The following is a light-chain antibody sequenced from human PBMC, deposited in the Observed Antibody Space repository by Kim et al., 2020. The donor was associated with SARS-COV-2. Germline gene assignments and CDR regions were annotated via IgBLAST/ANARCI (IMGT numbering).Light chain of an antibody. Sequence: SYELTQPPSVSVAPGKTATITCGGNNIGSKSVHWYRQKPGQAPVLVIYYDTDRPSGIPARFSGSNSGNTATLTISRVEAGDEADYYCQVWDSSSDRVVFGGGTKLTVL. CDR2: YDT. J-gene: IGLJ2*01. CDR3: QVWDSSSDRVV. V-gene: IGLV3-21*04. CDR1: NIGSKS.